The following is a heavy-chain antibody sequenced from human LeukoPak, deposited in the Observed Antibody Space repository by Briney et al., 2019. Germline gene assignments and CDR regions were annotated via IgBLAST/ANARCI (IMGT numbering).Heavy chain of an antibody. J-gene: IGHJ4*02. V-gene: IGHV3-7*01. CDR2: IGKDGSWI. CDR1: GFSLSGYW. Sequence: GGSLRLSCTASGFSLSGYWMSWVRQAPGQGLEWVANIGKDGSWIHYADSVKGRFTISRHNAKNSLSLQMNSLRADDTAIYYCARDLDFYATDYWGQGTLVTVSS. D-gene: IGHD2/OR15-2a*01. CDR3: ARDLDFYATDY.